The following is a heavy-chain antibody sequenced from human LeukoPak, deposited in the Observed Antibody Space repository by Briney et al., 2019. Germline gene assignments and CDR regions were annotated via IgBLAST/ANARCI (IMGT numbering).Heavy chain of an antibody. D-gene: IGHD3-9*01. V-gene: IGHV1-2*06. Sequence: ASVKVSCKASGYTFTGYYMHWVRQAPGQGLEWMGRINPNSGGTNYAQKFQGRVTMTRDTPISTAYMELSRLRSDDTAVYYCARGLDYDILAGYFRDYWGQGTLVTVSS. CDR3: ARGLDYDILAGYFRDY. CDR1: GYTFTGYY. J-gene: IGHJ4*02. CDR2: INPNSGGT.